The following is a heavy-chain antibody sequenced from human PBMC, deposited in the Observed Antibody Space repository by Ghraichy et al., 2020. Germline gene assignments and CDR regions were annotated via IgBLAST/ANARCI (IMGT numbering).Heavy chain of an antibody. Sequence: GGSLRLSCAASGFTFSSYAMSWVRQAPGKGLEWVSAISGSGGSTYYADSVKGRFTISRDNSKNTLYLQMNSLRAEDTAVYYCAKGYCSGGSCHYYYYGMDVWGQGTTVTVSS. CDR1: GFTFSSYA. CDR2: ISGSGGST. J-gene: IGHJ6*02. D-gene: IGHD2-15*01. V-gene: IGHV3-23*01. CDR3: AKGYCSGGSCHYYYYGMDV.